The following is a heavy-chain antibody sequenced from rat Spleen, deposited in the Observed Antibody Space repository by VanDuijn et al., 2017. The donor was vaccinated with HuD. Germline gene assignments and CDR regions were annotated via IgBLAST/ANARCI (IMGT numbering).Heavy chain of an antibody. V-gene: IGHV5-29*01. CDR3: ARHGRGERTYYYVLDA. D-gene: IGHD4-3*01. CDR1: GFIFSTYG. J-gene: IGHJ4*01. CDR2: INYDGRST. Sequence: EVHLVESGGGFFQPGRSLKLSCAASGFIFSTYGMAWVRQTPTKGLEWVATINYDGRSTFYRDSVRARFTIPIDNAKSTLYLQMDSLQSEDTATYYCARHGRGERTYYYVLDAWGQGASVTVSS.